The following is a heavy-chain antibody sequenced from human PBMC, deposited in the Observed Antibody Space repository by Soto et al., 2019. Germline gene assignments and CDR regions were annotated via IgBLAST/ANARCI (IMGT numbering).Heavy chain of an antibody. CDR1: GDTFTSYA. CDR3: ARNGVAGMDF. D-gene: IGHD3-3*01. CDR2: VIPMFGTL. J-gene: IGHJ4*02. V-gene: IGHV1-69*06. Sequence: QVQLVQSGAEVKKPGSSVKVSCTASGDTFTSYAFSWVRQAPGQGLEWMGGVIPMFGTLNYAQKFQGRLTITADKSTSTVYMELSGLTSEDTAVYFCARNGVAGMDFWGQGTLVTVSS.